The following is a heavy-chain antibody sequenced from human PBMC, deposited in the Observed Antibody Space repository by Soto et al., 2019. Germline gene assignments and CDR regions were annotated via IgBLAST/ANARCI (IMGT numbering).Heavy chain of an antibody. V-gene: IGHV1-3*05. CDR2: IFPDSGNT. CDR3: ARDGGRDGYTYALED. CDR1: GYTFTSDV. Sequence: QVQLVQSGAEEKNPGASMKISCKASGYTFTSDVIHWVRQAPGQRLEWMGWIFPDSGNTRSSPKFQGRLTITRDISATTSYMELSSLRSEDTAVYFWARDGGRDGYTYALEDWGQGTLVSVSS. D-gene: IGHD3-16*01. J-gene: IGHJ4*02.